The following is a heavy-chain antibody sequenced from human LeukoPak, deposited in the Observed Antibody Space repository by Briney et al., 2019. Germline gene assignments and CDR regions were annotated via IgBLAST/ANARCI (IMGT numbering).Heavy chain of an antibody. CDR1: GFTFNNYP. Sequence: GGSLRLSCAASGFTFNNYPMRWVRQAPGKGLEWGAAIGDKGVDRKYADSVKGRFTISRDNSKNTLYLQMNSLRVEDTAIYYCGRDWKLDYWGQGTLVTVSS. CDR3: GRDWKLDY. V-gene: IGHV3-23*01. D-gene: IGHD1-1*01. CDR2: IGDKGVDR. J-gene: IGHJ4*02.